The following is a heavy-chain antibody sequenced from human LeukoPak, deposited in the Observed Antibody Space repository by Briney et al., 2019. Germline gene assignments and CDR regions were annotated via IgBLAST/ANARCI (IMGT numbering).Heavy chain of an antibody. CDR3: ARGIMITFGGVIPPDY. V-gene: IGHV3-30*02. J-gene: IGHJ4*02. CDR2: IQYDGTDK. Sequence: QPGGSLRLSCAASGFAFRSYDMHWVRQAPGKGLEWVAFIQYDGTDKYYADSVKGRFTISRDNSKNTLYLQMNSLRDEDTAVYYCARGIMITFGGVIPPDYWGQGTLVTVSS. CDR1: GFAFRSYD. D-gene: IGHD3-16*02.